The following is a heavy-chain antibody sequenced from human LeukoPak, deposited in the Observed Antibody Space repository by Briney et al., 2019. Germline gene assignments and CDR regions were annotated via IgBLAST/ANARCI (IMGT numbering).Heavy chain of an antibody. D-gene: IGHD6-6*01. Sequence: GGSLRLSCAASGFTFSDYYMSWIRQAPGKGLEWVSYISSSSSYTNYADSVKGRFTISRDNSKNTLYLQMNSLRAEDTAVYYCAKSGSSYFDYWGQGTLVTVSS. J-gene: IGHJ4*02. CDR3: AKSGSSYFDY. CDR1: GFTFSDYY. V-gene: IGHV3-11*06. CDR2: ISSSSSYT.